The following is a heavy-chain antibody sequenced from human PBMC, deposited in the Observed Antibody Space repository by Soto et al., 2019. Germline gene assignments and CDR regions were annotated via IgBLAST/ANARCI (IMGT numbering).Heavy chain of an antibody. J-gene: IGHJ4*02. CDR2: SIGVGGAS. CDR1: GFTFSSYA. CDR3: GKNYYFDN. V-gene: IGHV3-23*01. Sequence: EVQLLDSGGGLVQPGGSLRLSYAASGFTFSSYAMSWVRQAPGRGLEWVSSIGVGGASYYADSVEGRFAISRDNSENTVILQMNSLRAEDTAVYYCGKNYYFDNWGQGTLVTVSS.